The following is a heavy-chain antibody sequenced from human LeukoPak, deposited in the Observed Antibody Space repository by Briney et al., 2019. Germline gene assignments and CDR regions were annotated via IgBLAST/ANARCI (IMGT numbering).Heavy chain of an antibody. CDR3: AKEAHSYGYWVRYFDY. J-gene: IGHJ4*02. V-gene: IGHV3-23*01. Sequence: GGSLRLSCAASGFTFSSYAMSWVRQAPGKGLEWVSAISGSGGSTYYADSVKGRFTISRDNSKNTLYLQMNSLRAEDTAVYYCAKEAHSYGYWVRYFDYWGQGTLVTVSS. D-gene: IGHD5-18*01. CDR1: GFTFSSYA. CDR2: ISGSGGST.